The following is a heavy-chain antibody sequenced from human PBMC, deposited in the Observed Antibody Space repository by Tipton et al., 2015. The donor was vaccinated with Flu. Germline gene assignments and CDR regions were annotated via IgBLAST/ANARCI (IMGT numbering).Heavy chain of an antibody. CDR1: GDSISRGSYY. Sequence: TLSLTCTVSGDSISRGSYYWIWIRQTAGKGLEWIGYVYHIGTTNYNPSLKSRVTISLDTSKNQFSLKMKSVTAADMAVYYCARRDCSNYVSDPKSWFDPWGQGTLVAVSS. CDR2: VYHIGTT. V-gene: IGHV4-61*09. D-gene: IGHD4-11*01. J-gene: IGHJ5*02. CDR3: ARRDCSNYVSDPKSWFDP.